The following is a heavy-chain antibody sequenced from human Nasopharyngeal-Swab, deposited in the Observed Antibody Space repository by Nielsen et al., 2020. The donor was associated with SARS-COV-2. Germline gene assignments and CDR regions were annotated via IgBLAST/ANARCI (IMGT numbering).Heavy chain of an antibody. CDR3: AKGVLTGYRSHNWFDP. CDR2: ISGSGGST. CDR1: GFTFSSYA. Sequence: GESLKISCAASGFTFSSYAMSWVRQAPGKGLEWVSAISGSGGSTYYADSVKGRFTISRDNSKNTLYLQMNSLRAEDTAVYYCAKGVLTGYRSHNWFDPWGQGTLVTVSS. J-gene: IGHJ5*02. V-gene: IGHV3-23*01. D-gene: IGHD3-9*01.